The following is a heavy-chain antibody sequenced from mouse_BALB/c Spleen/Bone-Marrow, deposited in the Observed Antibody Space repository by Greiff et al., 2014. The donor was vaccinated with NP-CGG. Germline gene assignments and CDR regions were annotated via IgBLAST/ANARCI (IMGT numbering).Heavy chain of an antibody. CDR3: ARYRLGTYFDY. D-gene: IGHD2-14*01. CDR2: IDPGNGNT. V-gene: IGHV14-3*02. Sequence: VQLQQSGAELVKPGASVKLSCKASGFNIKNNSMHWVKQRPGQGLEWIGKIDPGNGNTKYDPKFQGKATITADTSSNTAYLQLSSLTSEDTAVYYCARYRLGTYFDYWGQGTTLTVSS. J-gene: IGHJ2*01. CDR1: GFNIKNNS.